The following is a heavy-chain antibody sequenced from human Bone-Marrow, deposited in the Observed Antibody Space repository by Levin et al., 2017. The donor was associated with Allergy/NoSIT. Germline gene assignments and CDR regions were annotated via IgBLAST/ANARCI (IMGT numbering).Heavy chain of an antibody. J-gene: IGHJ4*02. V-gene: IGHV2-5*01. Sequence: SGPTLVKLTQTLTLTCTFSGFSLNTGGVAVAWIRRPPGKALEWLAVIYGNDNKVYSPSLQSRLTIPKDTSKNQVVLMMTNVDPVDTATYDCAHRVRSTFDYWGQGTLVTVSS. CDR1: GFSLNTGGVA. D-gene: IGHD2-2*01. CDR2: IYGNDNK. CDR3: AHRVRSTFDY.